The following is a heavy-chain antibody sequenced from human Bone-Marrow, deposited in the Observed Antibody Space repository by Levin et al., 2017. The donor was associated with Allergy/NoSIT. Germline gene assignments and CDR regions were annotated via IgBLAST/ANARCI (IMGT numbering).Heavy chain of an antibody. Sequence: ASVKVSCKASGGTFSSYAISWVRQAPGQGLEWMGGIIPIFGTANYAQKFQGRVTITADKSTSTAYMELSSLRSEDTAVYYCASSSSGWYSEGGGPDYWGQGTLVTVSS. D-gene: IGHD6-19*01. CDR2: IIPIFGTA. J-gene: IGHJ4*02. V-gene: IGHV1-69*06. CDR3: ASSSSGWYSEGGGPDY. CDR1: GGTFSSYA.